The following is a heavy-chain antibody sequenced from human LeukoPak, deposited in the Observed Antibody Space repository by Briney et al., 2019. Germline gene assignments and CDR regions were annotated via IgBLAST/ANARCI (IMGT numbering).Heavy chain of an antibody. CDR3: ARGPGGLRSYYYYGMDV. CDR1: GGTFSSYA. CDR2: IIPILGIA. J-gene: IGHJ6*02. Sequence: PVASVKVSCKASGGTFSSYAISWVRQAPGQGLEWMGRIIPILGIANYAQKFQGRVTITADKSTSTAYMELSSLRSEDTAVYYCARGPGGLRSYYYYGMDVWGQGTTVTVSS. V-gene: IGHV1-69*04. D-gene: IGHD3-16*01.